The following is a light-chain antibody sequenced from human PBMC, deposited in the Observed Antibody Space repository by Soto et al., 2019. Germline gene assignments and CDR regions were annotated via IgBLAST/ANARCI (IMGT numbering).Light chain of an antibody. CDR2: DVS. CDR1: SSDVGGYNY. V-gene: IGLV2-14*01. CDR3: SSYTSRSTV. J-gene: IGLJ1*01. Sequence: QSVLSQPASVSGSPGQSITISCTGTSSDVGGYNYVSWYQQHPGKAPKLMIYDVSNRPSGVSNRLSGSKSGNTASLTISGLQAEDEADYYCSSYTSRSTVFGTGTKVTLL.